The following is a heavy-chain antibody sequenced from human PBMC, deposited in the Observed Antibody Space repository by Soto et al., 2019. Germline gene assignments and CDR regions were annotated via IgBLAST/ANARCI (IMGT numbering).Heavy chain of an antibody. J-gene: IGHJ4*02. Sequence: QVQLVQSGAEVKKPGASVKVSCKASGYTFTSYYMHWVRQAPGQGLEWMGIINPSGGSTSYAQQFQGRVAMTRDTSTSTVYMELSSLRYEATAVYYCARQTAREWEPLAYWGQGTLVTVSS. CDR2: INPSGGST. D-gene: IGHD1-26*01. CDR1: GYTFTSYY. V-gene: IGHV1-46*01. CDR3: ARQTAREWEPLAY.